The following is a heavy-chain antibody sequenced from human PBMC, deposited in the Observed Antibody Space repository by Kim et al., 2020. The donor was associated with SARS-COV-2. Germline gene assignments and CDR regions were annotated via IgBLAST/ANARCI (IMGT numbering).Heavy chain of an antibody. Sequence: SETLSLTCTVSGGSVSSGSYYWSWIRQPPGKGLEWIGYIYYSGSTNYNPSLKSRVTISVDTSKNQFSLKLSSVTAADTAVYYCARGRDSSGYYYFDYWGQGTLVTVSS. CDR2: IYYSGST. CDR1: GGSVSSGSYY. V-gene: IGHV4-61*01. CDR3: ARGRDSSGYYYFDY. D-gene: IGHD3-22*01. J-gene: IGHJ4*02.